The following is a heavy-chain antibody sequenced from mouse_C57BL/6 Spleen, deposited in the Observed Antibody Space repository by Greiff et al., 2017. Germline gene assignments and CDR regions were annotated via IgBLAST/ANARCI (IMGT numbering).Heavy chain of an antibody. CDR1: GFNIKDDY. V-gene: IGHV14-4*01. Sequence: VQLQQSGAELVRPGASVKLSCTASGFNIKDDYMHWVKQRPEQGLEWIGWIDPENGDTEYASKFQGKATITADTSSNTAHLQISSLTSEDTAVYYCTPITTVVEGFDYWGQGTTLTVSS. CDR2: IDPENGDT. CDR3: TPITTVVEGFDY. D-gene: IGHD1-1*01. J-gene: IGHJ2*01.